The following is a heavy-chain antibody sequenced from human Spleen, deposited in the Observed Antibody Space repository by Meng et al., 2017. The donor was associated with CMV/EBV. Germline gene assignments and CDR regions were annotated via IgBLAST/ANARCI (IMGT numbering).Heavy chain of an antibody. CDR3: ARGGDCSSTSCYRYWYFDL. J-gene: IGHJ2*01. CDR1: GFTFSAYW. D-gene: IGHD2-2*02. Sequence: GGSLRLSCAASGFTFSAYWMHWVRQVPGRGLVWVSHINSDGTDTNYADSVRGRLSISRDNAKNTLYLQMTGLRVEDAAVYYCARGGDCSSTSCYRYWYFDLWGRGTLVTVSS. V-gene: IGHV3-74*01. CDR2: INSDGTDT.